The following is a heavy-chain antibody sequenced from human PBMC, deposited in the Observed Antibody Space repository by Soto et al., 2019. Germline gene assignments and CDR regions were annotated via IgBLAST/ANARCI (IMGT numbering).Heavy chain of an antibody. CDR2: IYFRGTT. D-gene: IGHD3-22*01. CDR1: GGSISSSSYY. CDR3: ARMNYYDTSGYPFDY. V-gene: IGHV4-61*01. J-gene: IGHJ4*02. Sequence: SETLSLTCTVSGGSISSSSYYWSWIRQPPGKGLEWIGYIYFRGTTNYNPSLKSRVTMSADTSKNQFSLKLNSVTAADTAVYYCARMNYYDTSGYPFDYWGQGMMVTVSS.